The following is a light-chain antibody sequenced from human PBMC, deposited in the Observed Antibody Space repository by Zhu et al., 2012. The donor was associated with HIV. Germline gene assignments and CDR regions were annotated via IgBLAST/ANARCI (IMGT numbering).Light chain of an antibody. CDR1: ESLNSKY. Sequence: DIVLTQSPATLSLSPGERATLSCRASESLNSKYLAWYQQKPGQAPRLLIYGVSTRATGIPDRFSGSGSGTDFTLTISRLEPEDLAVYYCQQRRPFGPGTKVDIK. V-gene: IGKV3D-20*02. CDR2: GVS. J-gene: IGKJ3*01. CDR3: QQRRP.